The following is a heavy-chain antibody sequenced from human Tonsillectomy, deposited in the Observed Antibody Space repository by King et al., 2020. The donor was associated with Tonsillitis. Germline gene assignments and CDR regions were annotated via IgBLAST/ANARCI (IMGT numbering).Heavy chain of an antibody. D-gene: IGHD2-15*01. CDR1: GLTFSNYW. CDR2: IKPDGSDK. Sequence: VQLVESGGGLVQPGGSLRLSCAASGLTFSNYWMSWVRQAPGKGLEWVANIKPDGSDKYYVDSVKGRFTISRDNAKNSLYLQMNSLRAEDTAVYYCARDGYCSGGSCSSGLHYWGQGILVTVSS. CDR3: ARDGYCSGGSCSSGLHY. V-gene: IGHV3-7*03. J-gene: IGHJ4*02.